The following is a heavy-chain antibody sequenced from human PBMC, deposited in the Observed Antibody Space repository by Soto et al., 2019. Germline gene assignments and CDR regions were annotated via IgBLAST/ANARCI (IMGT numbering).Heavy chain of an antibody. V-gene: IGHV1-69*01. CDR2: IIPIFGTA. CDR3: ARDGPPGYCSSTSCYIT. CDR1: GGTLSSYA. Sequence: QVQLVQFGAEVKKPGPPVKVSCRVSGGTLSSYAISGVRQAPGQGLEWMGGIIPIFGTANYAQKFQGRVTITADESTSTAYMELSSLRSEDTAVYYCARDGPPGYCSSTSCYITWGQGTLVTVSS. D-gene: IGHD2-2*02. J-gene: IGHJ5*02.